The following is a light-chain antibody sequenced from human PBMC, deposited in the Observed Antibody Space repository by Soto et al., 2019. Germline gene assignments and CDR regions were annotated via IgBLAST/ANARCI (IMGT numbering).Light chain of an antibody. J-gene: IGLJ2*01. CDR1: SSDIGGYNY. CDR3: SSYTDSTTLGVV. V-gene: IGLV2-14*03. CDR2: DVN. Sequence: QSALTQPASVSGSPGQSITISCTGTSSDIGGYNYVSWYQQHPGKAPKLMIYDVNNRPSGVSNRFSGSKSGNTASLTISGLQSEYESDYYCSSYTDSTTLGVVFGGGTKLTVL.